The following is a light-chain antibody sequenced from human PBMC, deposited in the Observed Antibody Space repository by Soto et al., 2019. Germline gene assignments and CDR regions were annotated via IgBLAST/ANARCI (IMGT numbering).Light chain of an antibody. CDR2: EVS. CDR3: ISYTTSSTSYV. J-gene: IGLJ1*01. CDR1: SSDVGLYNY. V-gene: IGLV2-14*01. Sequence: QSALTQPASVSGSPGQSITISCTGTSSDVGLYNYVSWYQQYPGKAPKLMIFEVSNRPSGVSNRFSASKSGNTAYLTISGLQAEDEADYYCISYTTSSTSYVFGTGTKLTVL.